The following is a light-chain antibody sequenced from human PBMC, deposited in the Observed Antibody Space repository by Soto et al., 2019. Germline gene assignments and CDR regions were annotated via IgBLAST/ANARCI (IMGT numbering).Light chain of an antibody. CDR2: EVN. CDR3: CSYAGSSTYV. CDR1: SSDVGSYNL. J-gene: IGLJ1*01. V-gene: IGLV2-23*02. Sequence: QSALTQPASVSGSPGQSITISCTGTSSDVGSYNLVSWYQQYPGKAPKLMISEVNKRPSGVSNRFSGSKSGNTASLTISGLQAEDEADYYCCSYAGSSTYVFGTGNKLTVL.